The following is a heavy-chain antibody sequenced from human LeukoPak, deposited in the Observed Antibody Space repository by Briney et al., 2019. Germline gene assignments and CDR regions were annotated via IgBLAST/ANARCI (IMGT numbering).Heavy chain of an antibody. CDR2: IFYSGHT. Sequence: SETLSLTHAVSGRSITRHSWSGIRQPPAKGLEGVGCIFYSGHTNYNPSLRSRGTISVDTSMAQSSLRLSYVTAAETAAYYCARDTDRRSSPGSWFDSWGQGTLVAVSS. V-gene: IGHV4-59*11. D-gene: IGHD2-15*01. CDR1: GRSITRHS. CDR3: ARDTDRRSSPGSWFDS. J-gene: IGHJ5*01.